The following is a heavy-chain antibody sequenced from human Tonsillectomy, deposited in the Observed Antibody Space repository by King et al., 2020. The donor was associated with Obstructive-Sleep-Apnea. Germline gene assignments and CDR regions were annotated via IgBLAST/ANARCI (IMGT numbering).Heavy chain of an antibody. CDR3: ARDWYCSSTSCYAPFDP. Sequence: VQLVESGGGVVQPGRSLRLSCAASGFTFSSYAMHWVRQAPGKGLEWVAVISYDGRNKYYADSVKGRFTISRDNSKNTLYLQMNSLRAEDTAVYYCARDWYCSSTSCYAPFDPWGQGTLVTVSS. J-gene: IGHJ5*02. CDR2: ISYDGRNK. V-gene: IGHV3-30*04. CDR1: GFTFSSYA. D-gene: IGHD2-2*01.